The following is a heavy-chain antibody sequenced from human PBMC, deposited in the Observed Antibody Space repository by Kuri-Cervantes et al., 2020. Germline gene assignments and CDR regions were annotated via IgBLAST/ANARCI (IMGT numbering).Heavy chain of an antibody. CDR1: GGSISSSSYY. V-gene: IGHV4-31*03. CDR2: IYYSGST. CDR3: ARDRLKDGYFQH. Sequence: SETLSLTCTVSGGSISSSSYYWSWIRQHPGKGLEWIGYIYYSGSTYYNPSLKSRVTISVDTSKNQFSLKLSSVTAADTAVYYCARDRLKDGYFQHWGQGTLVTVSS. J-gene: IGHJ1*01. D-gene: IGHD3-22*01.